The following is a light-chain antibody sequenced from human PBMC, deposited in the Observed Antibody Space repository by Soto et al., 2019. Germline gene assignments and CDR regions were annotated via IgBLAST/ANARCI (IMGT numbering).Light chain of an antibody. V-gene: IGKV3-20*01. CDR3: QQYGSSGT. Sequence: EIVLTQSPGTLSLSPGERATLSCRASQSVSNNYLAWYQQKPGQAPRLLIYGASNRATGIPDMFSGSGSGTDFTLTISRLEPEVFAVYYWQQYGSSGTFGQGTKVEIK. J-gene: IGKJ1*01. CDR1: QSVSNNY. CDR2: GAS.